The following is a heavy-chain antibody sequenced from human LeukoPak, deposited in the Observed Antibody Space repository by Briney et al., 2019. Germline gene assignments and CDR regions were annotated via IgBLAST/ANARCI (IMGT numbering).Heavy chain of an antibody. CDR3: AREGGLGYCSTTSCALAS. V-gene: IGHV3-53*01. J-gene: IGHJ5*02. D-gene: IGHD2-2*01. Sequence: GGSLRLSCAASGFTVSTNYMSWVRQAPGKGLEWVSVIYSGVSGGNIYYADSVKGRFTISRDISTNTVYLQMNSLRAEDTAVYYCAREGGLGYCSTTSCALASWGQGTLVTVSS. CDR1: GFTVSTNY. CDR2: IYSGVSGGNI.